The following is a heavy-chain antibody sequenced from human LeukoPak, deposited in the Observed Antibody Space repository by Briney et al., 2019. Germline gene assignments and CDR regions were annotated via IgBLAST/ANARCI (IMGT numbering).Heavy chain of an antibody. J-gene: IGHJ3*01. CDR2: IHYTGNT. CDR1: GGSISSYY. D-gene: IGHD1-26*01. CDR3: ARRGVNTWAPFDF. V-gene: IGHV4-59*08. Sequence: PSETLSLTCTVSGGSISSYYGSWIRQPPGKGLEWIGYIHYTGNTNYNPSLKSRVTMLVDTSKNQFSLKLSSVTAADTAAYYCARRGVNTWAPFDFWSQGTMVTVSS.